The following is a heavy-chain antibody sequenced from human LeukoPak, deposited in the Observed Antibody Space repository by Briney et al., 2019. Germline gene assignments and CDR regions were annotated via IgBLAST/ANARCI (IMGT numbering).Heavy chain of an antibody. V-gene: IGHV4-61*05. CDR3: ARLPMIVGTYDDY. CDR1: GGSISSSSYY. Sequence: SETLSLTCTVSGGSISSSSYYWSWIRQPPGKGLEWIGYIYYSGSTNYNPSLKSRVAISVDTSKNQFSLKLSSVTAADTAVYYCARLPMIVGTYDDYWGQGILVTVSS. D-gene: IGHD3-22*01. J-gene: IGHJ4*02. CDR2: IYYSGST.